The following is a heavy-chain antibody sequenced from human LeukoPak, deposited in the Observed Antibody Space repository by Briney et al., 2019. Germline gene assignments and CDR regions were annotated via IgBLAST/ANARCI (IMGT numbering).Heavy chain of an antibody. CDR3: ARDYVFYGDSSGYYEGDNWFDP. CDR2: INSDGSST. D-gene: IGHD3-22*01. CDR1: GFTFSSYW. J-gene: IGHJ5*02. V-gene: IGHV3-74*01. Sequence: GGSLRLSCAASGFTFSSYWMHWVRQAPGKGLVWVSRINSDGSSTTYADSVKGRFTISRDNAKNTLYLQMNSLRAEDTAVYYCARDYVFYGDSSGYYEGDNWFDPWGQGTLVTVSS.